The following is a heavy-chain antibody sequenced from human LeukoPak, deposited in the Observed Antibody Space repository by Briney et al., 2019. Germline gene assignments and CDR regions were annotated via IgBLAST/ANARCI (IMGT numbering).Heavy chain of an antibody. CDR1: GGSISSGGYY. Sequence: SETLSLTCTVSGGSISSGGYYWSWIRQHPGKGLEWIGYIYYSGSTYYNPSLKSRVTISVDTSKNQFSLKLSSVTAADTAVYYCARARMIVVTNWFDPWGQGTLVTVSS. CDR2: IYYSGST. J-gene: IGHJ5*02. D-gene: IGHD3-22*01. V-gene: IGHV4-31*03. CDR3: ARARMIVVTNWFDP.